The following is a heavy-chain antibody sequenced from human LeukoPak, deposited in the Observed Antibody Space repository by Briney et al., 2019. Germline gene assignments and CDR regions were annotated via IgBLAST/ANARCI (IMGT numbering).Heavy chain of an antibody. CDR2: IKQDGSEK. Sequence: PGGSLRLSCAPSGFSVGDKYMAWVRQAPGKGLEWVANIKQDGSEKYYVDSVKGRFTISRDNAKNSLYLQMNSLRAEDTAVYYCARDHGTVTTELSLYYYYGMDVWGQGTTVTVSS. CDR1: GFSVGDKY. D-gene: IGHD4-17*01. J-gene: IGHJ6*02. CDR3: ARDHGTVTTELSLYYYYGMDV. V-gene: IGHV3-7*01.